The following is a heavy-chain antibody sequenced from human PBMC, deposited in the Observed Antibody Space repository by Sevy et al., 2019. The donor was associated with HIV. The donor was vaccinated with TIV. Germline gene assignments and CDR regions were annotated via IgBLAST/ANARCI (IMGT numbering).Heavy chain of an antibody. CDR3: VRAIATVDSF. CDR1: GFSLNTYW. Sequence: GGSLRLSCVASGFSLNTYWMRWVRQAPGKGLEWVANINQDASVNYYADSVKGRFTISRDNARNLVSLQMNILRVEDTALYYCVRAIATVDSFWGQGTLVTVSS. D-gene: IGHD6-13*01. V-gene: IGHV3-7*01. CDR2: INQDASVN. J-gene: IGHJ4*02.